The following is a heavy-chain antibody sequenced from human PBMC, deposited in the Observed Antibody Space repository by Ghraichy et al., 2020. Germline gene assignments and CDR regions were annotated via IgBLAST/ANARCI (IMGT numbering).Heavy chain of an antibody. V-gene: IGHV1-46*03. D-gene: IGHD6-19*01. CDR2: INPSGGSR. Sequence: ASVKVSCKASGYTFTSYYLHWVRQAPRQGLEWMGVINPSGGSRDYAQNFQGRVSMTRDTSTSTVYMELSSLRSEDTAVYYCTRDHQWLNAFDYWGQGTLVTVSS. CDR3: TRDHQWLNAFDY. CDR1: GYTFTSYY. J-gene: IGHJ4*02.